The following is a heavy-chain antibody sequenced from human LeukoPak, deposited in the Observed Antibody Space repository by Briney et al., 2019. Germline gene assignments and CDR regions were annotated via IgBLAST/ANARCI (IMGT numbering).Heavy chain of an antibody. CDR2: IYSGGGT. CDR3: VRRAGGYSHPYDY. V-gene: IGHV3-53*01. Sequence: PGGSLRLSCAVSGFTVSSNYMSWVRQAPGKGLEWVSLIYSGGGTYYADSVRGRFTISRDDSKNTLYLQMNSLRAEDTAAYYCVRRAGGYSHPYDYWGQGTLVTVSS. J-gene: IGHJ4*02. CDR1: GFTVSSNY. D-gene: IGHD4-23*01.